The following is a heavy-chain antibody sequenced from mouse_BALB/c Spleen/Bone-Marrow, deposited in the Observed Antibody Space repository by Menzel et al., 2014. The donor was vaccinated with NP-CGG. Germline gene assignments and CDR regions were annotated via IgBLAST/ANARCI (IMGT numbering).Heavy chain of an antibody. Sequence: QVQLHQSGPGLVQPSQRLSITCTVSGFSLTSYGVHWVRQSPGKGLEWLGVIWSGGSTDYNAAFISRLSISKDNSESQVFFKMNSLQADDTAIYYCARNPPPYRLYAMDYWGQGTSVTVSS. CDR3: ARNPPPYRLYAMDY. V-gene: IGHV2-4-1*01. CDR2: IWSGGST. J-gene: IGHJ4*01. D-gene: IGHD2-14*01. CDR1: GFSLTSYG.